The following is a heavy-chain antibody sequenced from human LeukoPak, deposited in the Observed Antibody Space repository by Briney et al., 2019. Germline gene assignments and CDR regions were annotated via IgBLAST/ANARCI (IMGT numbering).Heavy chain of an antibody. V-gene: IGHV4-34*01. D-gene: IGHD6-13*01. CDR2: INHSGST. CDR1: GGSFSGYY. Sequence: SETLSLTCAVYGGSFSGYYWSWIRQPPGKGLEWIGEINHSGSTNYNPSLKSRVTISVDTSKNQFSLKLSSVTAADTAVYYCARLSSSWTQLFDYWGQGTLVTVSS. CDR3: ARLSSSWTQLFDY. J-gene: IGHJ4*02.